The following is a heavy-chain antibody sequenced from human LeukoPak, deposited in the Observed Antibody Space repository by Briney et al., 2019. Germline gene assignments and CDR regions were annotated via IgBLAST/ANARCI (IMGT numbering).Heavy chain of an antibody. J-gene: IGHJ6*03. CDR2: ISSSSSTI. V-gene: IGHV3-48*01. CDR1: GFTFSSYS. D-gene: IGHD3-3*01. Sequence: GGSLRLSYAASGFTFSSYSMNWVRQAPGKGLEWVSYISSSSSTIYYADSVKGRFTISRDNAKNSLYLQMNSLRAEDTAVYYCARGREWLPTYYYYYMDVWGKGTTVTVSS. CDR3: ARGREWLPTYYYYYMDV.